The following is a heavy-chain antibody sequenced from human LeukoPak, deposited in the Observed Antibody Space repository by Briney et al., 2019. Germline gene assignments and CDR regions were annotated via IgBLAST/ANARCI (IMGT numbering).Heavy chain of an antibody. V-gene: IGHV3-7*01. CDR3: AREGGYVSLDY. Sequence: GSLRLSCAASGFTFSSYWMSWVRQAPGKGLEWVANIRQDGSEKYYVDSVKGRFTISRDNAKNSLYLQMNSLRAEDTAVYYCAREGGYVSLDYWGQGTLVTVSS. CDR2: IRQDGSEK. D-gene: IGHD5-12*01. J-gene: IGHJ4*02. CDR1: GFTFSSYW.